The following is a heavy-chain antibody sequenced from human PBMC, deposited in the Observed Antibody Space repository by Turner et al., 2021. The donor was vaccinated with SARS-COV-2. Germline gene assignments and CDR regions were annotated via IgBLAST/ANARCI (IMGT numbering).Heavy chain of an antibody. CDR1: GATFSSYT. CDR3: ARGGDCSSSSCYNLYYDYGMDV. D-gene: IGHD2-2*02. V-gene: IGHV1-69*08. Sequence: QVRLGQSGAEVKNPVSSVKVSYKPYGATFSSYTTSCVRQAAGQWLDRMGRMGPILVRANYEHKFQGRVTITANKSTGTAYMSLSNLRSEDTAVYYCARGGDCSSSSCYNLYYDYGMDVWGRGTTVTVSS. CDR2: MGPILVRA. J-gene: IGHJ6*02.